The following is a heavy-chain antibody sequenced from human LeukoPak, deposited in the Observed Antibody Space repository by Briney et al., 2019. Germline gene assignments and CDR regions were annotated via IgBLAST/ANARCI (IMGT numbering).Heavy chain of an antibody. CDR1: GYTFTGYY. V-gene: IGHV1-2*02. CDR3: AGGPRLRYFDWFPKRPYYFDY. Sequence: ASVKVSCKASGYTFTGYYMHWVRQAPGQGLEWMGWINPNSGGTNYAQKFQGRVTMTRDTSISTAYMELSRLRSDDTAVYYCAGGPRLRYFDWFPKRPYYFDYWGQGTLVTVSS. J-gene: IGHJ4*02. D-gene: IGHD3-9*01. CDR2: INPNSGGT.